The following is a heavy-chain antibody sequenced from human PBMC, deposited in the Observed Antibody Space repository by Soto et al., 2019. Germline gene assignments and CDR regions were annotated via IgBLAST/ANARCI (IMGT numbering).Heavy chain of an antibody. CDR3: ARSRHIAAADHNWFDP. V-gene: IGHV1-18*04. J-gene: IGHJ5*02. CDR2: ISAYNGNT. D-gene: IGHD6-13*01. CDR1: GYTFTSYG. Sequence: ASVKVSCKASGYTFTSYGISWVRQAPGQGLEWMGWISAYNGNTNYAQKLQGRVTMTTGTSTSTAYMELRSLRSDDTAVYYCARSRHIAAADHNWFDPWGQGTLVTVYS.